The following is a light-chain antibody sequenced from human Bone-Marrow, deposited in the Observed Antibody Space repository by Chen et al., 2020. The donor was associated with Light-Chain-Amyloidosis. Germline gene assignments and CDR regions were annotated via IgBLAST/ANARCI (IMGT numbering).Light chain of an antibody. CDR3: QSADSSGTYEVI. Sequence: SYDLTQPPSLSVSPGQTARITCSGDDLPTKYAYWYQQKPGQAPVLVIHRDTERPSGISDGFAGSSSGTTATLTISGVQAEDEADYHCQSADSSGTYEVIFGGGTKLTVL. J-gene: IGLJ2*01. CDR1: DLPTKY. CDR2: RDT. V-gene: IGLV3-25*03.